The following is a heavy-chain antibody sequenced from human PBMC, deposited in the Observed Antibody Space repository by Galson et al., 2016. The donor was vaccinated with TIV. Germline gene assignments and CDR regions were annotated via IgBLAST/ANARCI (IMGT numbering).Heavy chain of an antibody. V-gene: IGHV3-33*01. Sequence: SLRLSCAASGFNFRTYAMHWVRQAPGKGLEWVAVIWYDGGNKYYGDSVKGRVTISRDNSKNTLYLQMNSLTTGDTAVYFCARDVHWYFDLWGRGTLVTVSS. CDR2: IWYDGGNK. CDR1: GFNFRTYA. CDR3: ARDVHWYFDL. J-gene: IGHJ2*01.